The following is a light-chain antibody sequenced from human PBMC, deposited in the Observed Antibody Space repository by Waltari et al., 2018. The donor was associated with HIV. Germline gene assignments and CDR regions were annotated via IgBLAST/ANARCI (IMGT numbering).Light chain of an antibody. Sequence: DIRMTQSPSTLSASVGDRVTITCRASRTIGRSLAWYQQKPGKAPELLIYQASSLESGVPSRFSGSGYGTEFILTISNLQPADFATYYCLQYNSYLYGFGQGTKLEI. J-gene: IGKJ2*03. CDR2: QAS. CDR1: RTIGRS. CDR3: LQYNSYLYG. V-gene: IGKV1-5*03.